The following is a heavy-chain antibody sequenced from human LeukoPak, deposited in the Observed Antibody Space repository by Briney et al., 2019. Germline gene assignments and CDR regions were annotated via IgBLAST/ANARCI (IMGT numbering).Heavy chain of an antibody. J-gene: IGHJ5*02. Sequence: KPSETLSLTCTVSGGSISSYYWSWIRQPPGKGLEWIGYIYYSGSTNYNPSLKSRVTISVDTSKNQFSLKLSSVTAADTAVYYCARGESVLAANWFDPWGQGTLVPVSS. CDR3: ARGESVLAANWFDP. CDR1: GGSISSYY. D-gene: IGHD2-21*01. CDR2: IYYSGST. V-gene: IGHV4-59*01.